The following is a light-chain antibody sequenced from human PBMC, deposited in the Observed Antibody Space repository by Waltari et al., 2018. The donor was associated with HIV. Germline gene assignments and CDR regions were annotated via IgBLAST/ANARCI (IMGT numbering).Light chain of an antibody. CDR1: AREIGFSNF. J-gene: IGLJ3*02. Sequence: QSVLTQPASVSGSPGQSISISCTGTAREIGFSNFVSCYQHLPGKAPRLIIYRGTARASGISSRFSASKSGNTASLSISGLQLEDEGDYYCTSYSYSHHFAFGGGTTLTVL. CDR3: TSYSYSHHFA. V-gene: IGLV2-14*01. CDR2: RGT.